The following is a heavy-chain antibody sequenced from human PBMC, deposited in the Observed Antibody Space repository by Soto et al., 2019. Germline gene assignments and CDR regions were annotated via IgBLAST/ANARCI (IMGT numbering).Heavy chain of an antibody. CDR2: ISSSSSYT. Sequence: GGSLRLSCAASGFTFSDYYMSWIRQAPGKGLEWVSYISSSSSYTNYADSVKGRFTISRDNAKNSLYLQMNSLRAEDTAVYYCARATIDSSGYYLGYWGQGTLVTVSS. CDR1: GFTFSDYY. J-gene: IGHJ4*02. V-gene: IGHV3-11*06. D-gene: IGHD3-22*01. CDR3: ARATIDSSGYYLGY.